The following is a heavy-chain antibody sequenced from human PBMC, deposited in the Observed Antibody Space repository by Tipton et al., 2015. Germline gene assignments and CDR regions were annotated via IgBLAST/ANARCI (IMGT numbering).Heavy chain of an antibody. D-gene: IGHD1-26*01. CDR2: ISSSRHSTI. CDR1: GFIVSSYS. CDR3: ARVARSHQQDNWFES. J-gene: IGHJ5*01. Sequence: GSLRLSCAASGFIVSSYSLNWVRQAPGKGLEWVAYISSSRHSTIHYADSVEGGFTISRDNAKISLSLQMNGLRDEDTAIYYCARVARSHQQDNWFESWGQGTLVTVSS. V-gene: IGHV3-48*02.